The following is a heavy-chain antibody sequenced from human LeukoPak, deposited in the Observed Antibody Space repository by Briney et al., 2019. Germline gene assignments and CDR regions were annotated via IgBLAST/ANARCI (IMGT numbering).Heavy chain of an antibody. V-gene: IGHV3-23*01. D-gene: IGHD3-10*01. CDR3: AKDWDYYGSGSYSDY. CDR2: ISGSGGST. J-gene: IGHJ4*02. Sequence: RGSLRLSCAASGFTFSSYAMRWVRQAPGKGLEWVSSISGSGGSTYYADSVKGRFTISRDNSKNTLYLQMNSLRAEDTAVYYCAKDWDYYGSGSYSDYWGQGTLVTVSS. CDR1: GFTFSSYA.